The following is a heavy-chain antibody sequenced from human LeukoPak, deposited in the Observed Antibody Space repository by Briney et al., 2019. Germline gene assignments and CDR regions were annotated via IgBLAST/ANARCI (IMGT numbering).Heavy chain of an antibody. D-gene: IGHD5-24*01. V-gene: IGHV3-23*01. CDR3: ARGREMATIIDY. CDR1: GFTFSSYG. CDR2: ISGSGGST. Sequence: PGGSLRLSCAASGFTFSSYGMSWVRQAPGKGLEWVSAISGSGGSTYSADSVKGRFTISRDNSKNTLYLQMNSLRAEDTAVYYCARGREMATIIDYWGQGTLVTVSS. J-gene: IGHJ4*02.